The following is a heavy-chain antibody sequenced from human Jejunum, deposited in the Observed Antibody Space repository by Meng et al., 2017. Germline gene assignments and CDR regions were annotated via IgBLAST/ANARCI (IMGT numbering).Heavy chain of an antibody. V-gene: IGHV1-2*06. CDR3: ARELISYAFDY. CDR1: GYTVTDYY. Sequence: QVQRVQSAAEVHEPCASVKVSCKASGYTVTDYYLYWVRQAPGQGLEWMGRINTRTGGTIYTQKFYGRVTMTRDTSISTAYMELSRLRSDDTAVYYCARELISYAFDYWGQGSLVTVFS. D-gene: IGHD1-26*01. CDR2: INTRTGGT. J-gene: IGHJ4*02.